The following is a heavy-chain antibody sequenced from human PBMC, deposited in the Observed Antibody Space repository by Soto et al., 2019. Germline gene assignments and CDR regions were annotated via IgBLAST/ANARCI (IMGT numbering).Heavy chain of an antibody. CDR3: TRDRTYSNYVPDAFDI. D-gene: IGHD4-4*01. Sequence: EVQLVESGGGLVKPGRSLRLSCTASGFTFGDYAMSWFRQAPGKGLEWVGFIRSKAYGGTTEYAASVKGRFTISRDDSKTXAYLQMNSLKTEDTAVYYCTRDRTYSNYVPDAFDIWGQGTMVTVSS. CDR2: IRSKAYGGTT. V-gene: IGHV3-49*05. CDR1: GFTFGDYA. J-gene: IGHJ3*02.